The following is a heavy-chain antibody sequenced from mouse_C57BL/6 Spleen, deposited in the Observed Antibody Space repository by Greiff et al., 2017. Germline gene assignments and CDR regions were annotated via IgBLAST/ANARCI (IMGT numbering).Heavy chain of an antibody. Sequence: QVQLQQSGPGLVKPSQSLFLTCSITGFPITSGYYWIWIRQSPGKPLEWMGYITHSGETFYNPSLQSPISITRETSKNQFFLQLNSVTTEDTAMYYCAGDRIYYYGSSYVRYFDVWGTGTTVTVSS. CDR2: ITHSGET. CDR1: GFPITSGYY. CDR3: AGDRIYYYGSSYVRYFDV. J-gene: IGHJ1*03. D-gene: IGHD1-1*01. V-gene: IGHV12-3*01.